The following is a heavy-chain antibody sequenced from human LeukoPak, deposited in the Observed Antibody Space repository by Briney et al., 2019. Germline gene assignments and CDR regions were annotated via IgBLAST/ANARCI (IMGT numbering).Heavy chain of an antibody. CDR1: GGSISSYY. V-gene: IGHV4-59*08. J-gene: IGHJ3*02. CDR2: IYYSGST. D-gene: IGHD3-9*01. Sequence: SETLSLTCTVSGGSISSYYWSWIRRPPGKGLEWIGYIYYSGSTNYNPSLKSRVTISVDTSKNQFSLKLSSVTAADTAVYYCARYPTYYDISTGRNAFDIWGQGTMVTVSS. CDR3: ARYPTYYDISTGRNAFDI.